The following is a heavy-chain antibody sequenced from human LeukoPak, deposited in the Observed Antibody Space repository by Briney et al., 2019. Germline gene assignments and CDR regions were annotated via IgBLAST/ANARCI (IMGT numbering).Heavy chain of an antibody. CDR3: ARVSGERIAAAGTVDY. Sequence: GALRLSCAASGFSFSSYAMHWVCQAPGKGLEWVALISYDGSNDYYADSVKGRFTISRDNAKNSLYLQMNSLRAEDTAVYYCARVSGERIAAAGTVDYWGQGTLVTVSS. J-gene: IGHJ4*02. D-gene: IGHD6-13*01. CDR2: ISYDGSND. V-gene: IGHV3-30-3*01. CDR1: GFSFSSYA.